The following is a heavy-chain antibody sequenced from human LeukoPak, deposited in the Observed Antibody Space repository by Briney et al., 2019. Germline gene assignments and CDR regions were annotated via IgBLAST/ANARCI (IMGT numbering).Heavy chain of an antibody. CDR3: ARLNIVVVPAAKGRFDP. CDR1: GFTFSSYA. D-gene: IGHD2-2*01. J-gene: IGHJ5*02. CDR2: INHSGST. Sequence: GSLRLSCAASGFTFSSYAMSWVRQPPGKGLEWIGEINHSGSTNYNPSLKSRVTISVDTSKNQFSLKLSSVTAADTAVYYCARLNIVVVPAAKGRFDPWGQGTLVTVSS. V-gene: IGHV4-34*01.